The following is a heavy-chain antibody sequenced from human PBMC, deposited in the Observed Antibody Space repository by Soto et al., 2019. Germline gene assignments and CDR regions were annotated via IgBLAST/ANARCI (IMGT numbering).Heavy chain of an antibody. J-gene: IGHJ6*02. Sequence: GSLRLSCAASGFISSSYWMHWVRQVPGKGLVWVSRINSDGSTTNYADSRKGRFTISRDNAKNTLYLHIHSLRAEDTAVYYCARGGILMDVWGQGTTVTVSS. CDR3: ARGGILMDV. CDR2: INSDGSTT. V-gene: IGHV3-74*01. CDR1: GFISSSYW.